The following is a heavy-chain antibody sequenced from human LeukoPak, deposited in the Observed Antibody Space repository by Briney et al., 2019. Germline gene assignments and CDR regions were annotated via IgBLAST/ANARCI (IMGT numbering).Heavy chain of an antibody. J-gene: IGHJ4*02. V-gene: IGHV4-59*13. D-gene: IGHD4-17*01. CDR3: ARGGVIRSGDYHFDF. CDR2: FFSSGST. Sequence: SETLSLTCTVSGASISNYYWSSIRQPPGGGLEWIGYFFSSGSTRYNPSLKTRVTISVDTSKNQLSLKMTSASAADTALYYCARGGVIRSGDYHFDFWGQGTLVTVSS. CDR1: GASISNYY.